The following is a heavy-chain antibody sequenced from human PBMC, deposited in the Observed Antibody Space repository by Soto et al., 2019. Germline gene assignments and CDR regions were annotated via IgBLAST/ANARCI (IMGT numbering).Heavy chain of an antibody. J-gene: IGHJ6*02. CDR1: GGSISSYY. CDR2: IYYSGRT. CDR3: ARVRAAGNYYYYYGMDV. Sequence: QVQLQESGPGLVKPSETLSLTCTVSGGSISSYYWSWIRQPPGKGLEWIGYIYYSGRTNYNPSLKSRVTISVDTSKNQFSLKLSSVTAADTAVYYCARVRAAGNYYYYYGMDVWGQGTTVTVSS. V-gene: IGHV4-59*01. D-gene: IGHD6-13*01.